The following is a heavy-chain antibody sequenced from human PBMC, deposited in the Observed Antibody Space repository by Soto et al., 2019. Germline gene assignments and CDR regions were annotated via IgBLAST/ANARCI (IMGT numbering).Heavy chain of an antibody. CDR3: ARDKRRGFGELLYHHDAFDI. V-gene: IGHV1-69*06. CDR2: IIPIFGTA. CDR1: GGTFSSYA. J-gene: IGHJ3*02. D-gene: IGHD3-10*01. Sequence: EASVKVSCKASGGTFSSYAISWVRQAPGQGLEWMGGIIPIFGTANYAQKFQGRVTITADKSTSTAYMELSSLRSEDTAVYYCARDKRRGFGELLYHHDAFDIWGQGTMVTVSS.